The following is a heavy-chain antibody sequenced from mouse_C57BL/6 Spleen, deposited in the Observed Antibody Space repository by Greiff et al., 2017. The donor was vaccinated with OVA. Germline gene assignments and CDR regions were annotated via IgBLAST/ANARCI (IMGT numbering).Heavy chain of an antibody. Sequence: VQLQQSGPELVKPGASVKISCKASGYTFTDYYMNWVKQSHGKSLEWIGDINPNNGGTSYNQKFKGKATLTVDKSSSTAYMELRSLTSEDSAVYYCARWRGRGYWGQGTTLTVSS. D-gene: IGHD3-3*01. CDR2: INPNNGGT. V-gene: IGHV1-26*01. CDR1: GYTFTDYY. J-gene: IGHJ2*01. CDR3: ARWRGRGY.